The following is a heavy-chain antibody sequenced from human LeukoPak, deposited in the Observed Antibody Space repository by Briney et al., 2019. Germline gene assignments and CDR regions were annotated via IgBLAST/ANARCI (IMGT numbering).Heavy chain of an antibody. D-gene: IGHD5-12*01. J-gene: IGHJ4*02. V-gene: IGHV3-23*01. CDR3: AKDIYSGYDTLDH. Sequence: PGGFLRLSCAASGFTFSSYAMSWVRQAPGKGLEWVSAISGSGGSTYYADSVKGRFTISRDNSKNTLYLQMNSLRAEDTAVYYCAKDIYSGYDTLDHWGQGTLVTVSS. CDR1: GFTFSSYA. CDR2: ISGSGGST.